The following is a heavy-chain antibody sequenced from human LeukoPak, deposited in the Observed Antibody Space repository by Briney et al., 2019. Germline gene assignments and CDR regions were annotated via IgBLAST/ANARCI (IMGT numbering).Heavy chain of an antibody. CDR3: ATLRPQTVGRGIAVAGRGRYYGMDV. CDR2: INHSGST. V-gene: IGHV4-34*01. Sequence: SETLSLTCAVYGGSFSGYYWSWIRQPPGKGLEWIGEINHSGSTNYNPSLKSRVTISVDTSKNQFSLKLSSVTAADTAVYYCATLRPQTVGRGIAVAGRGRYYGMDVWGQGTTVTVSS. D-gene: IGHD6-19*01. CDR1: GGSFSGYY. J-gene: IGHJ6*02.